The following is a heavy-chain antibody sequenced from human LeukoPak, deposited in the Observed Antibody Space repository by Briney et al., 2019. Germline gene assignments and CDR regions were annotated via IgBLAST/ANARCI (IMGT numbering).Heavy chain of an antibody. V-gene: IGHV3-30-3*02. D-gene: IGHD6-13*01. CDR1: GFTFSSYP. CDR2: ISYDGSNK. Sequence: GGSLRLSCAASGFTFSSYPMHWVRQAPGKGLEWVAVISYDGSNKYYADSVKGRFTISRDNSKNTLYLQMNSLRAEDTAVYYCAKVPGIAAAGNWFDPWGQGTLVTVSS. CDR3: AKVPGIAAAGNWFDP. J-gene: IGHJ5*02.